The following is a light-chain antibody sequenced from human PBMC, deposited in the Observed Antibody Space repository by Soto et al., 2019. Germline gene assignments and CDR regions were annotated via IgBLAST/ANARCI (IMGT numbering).Light chain of an antibody. Sequence: YPGGSGPLTRRTSRGSSSNYVAWYQQKPGQAPRLLIYGAYSRATGIPDRFSGSGSGTDFTLTISSLEPEDFVLYYCQDSGSLPYTFGGGTKLDI. CDR2: GAY. V-gene: IGKV3-20*01. CDR1: RGSSSNY. J-gene: IGKJ4*01. CDR3: QDSGSLPYT.